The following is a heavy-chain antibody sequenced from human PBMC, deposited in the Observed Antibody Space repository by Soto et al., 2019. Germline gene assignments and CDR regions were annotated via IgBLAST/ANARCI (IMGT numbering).Heavy chain of an antibody. CDR3: AREDFWSGIYYYYYMDV. Sequence: GGSLRLSCAASGFTFSSYWMSWVRQAPGKGLEWVANIKQDGSEKYYVDSVKGRFTISRDNAKNSPYLQMNSLRAADTAVYYCAREDFWSGIYYYYYMDVWGKGTTVTVSS. CDR1: GFTFSSYW. J-gene: IGHJ6*03. V-gene: IGHV3-7*01. D-gene: IGHD3-3*01. CDR2: IKQDGSEK.